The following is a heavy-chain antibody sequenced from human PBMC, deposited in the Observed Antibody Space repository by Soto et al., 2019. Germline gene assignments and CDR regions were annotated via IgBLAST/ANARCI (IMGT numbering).Heavy chain of an antibody. Sequence: SETLSLTCTVSGGSISSTTYSWGWIRQPPGKGLEWIGSMYYSGTTYSNPSLQSRVTISVDTSNNQFSLKLSSVTAADTAVYYCARKKTPYYDILTGYYRSNWFDPWGQGTLVTVSS. D-gene: IGHD3-9*01. CDR2: MYYSGTT. CDR3: ARKKTPYYDILTGYYRSNWFDP. J-gene: IGHJ5*02. V-gene: IGHV4-39*01. CDR1: GGSISSTTYS.